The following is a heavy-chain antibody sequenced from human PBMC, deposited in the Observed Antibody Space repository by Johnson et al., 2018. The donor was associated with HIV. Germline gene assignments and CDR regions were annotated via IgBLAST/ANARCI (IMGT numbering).Heavy chain of an antibody. D-gene: IGHD7-27*01. CDR1: GFKFKDYY. J-gene: IGHJ3*01. V-gene: IGHV3-11*04. CDR3: ARDSTPWGGDEVGYAFDV. CDR2: ISSSGGIR. Sequence: QVQLVESGGGLVQPGGSLRVSCAASGFKFKDYYMSWIRQAPGKGLEWISYISSSGGIRYYADSVKGRFTVSRDNAKNSLYLQMNSLRVEAPAVYYCARDSTPWGGDEVGYAFDVWGQGTTVVVS.